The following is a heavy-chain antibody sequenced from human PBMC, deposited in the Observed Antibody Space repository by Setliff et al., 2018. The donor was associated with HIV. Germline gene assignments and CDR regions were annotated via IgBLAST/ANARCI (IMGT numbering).Heavy chain of an antibody. CDR2: INPHSGGT. D-gene: IGHD3-22*01. CDR1: GYTFIDYY. J-gene: IGHJ3*01. Sequence: ASVKVSCKASGYTFIDYYMHWVRQAPGLGFEWMGWINPHSGGTNYAQKFQGRVTMTRDTSISTASMELSRLRSDDTAVYYCARGAYYYDTSGYPRDPFDLWGQGTMVTVS. V-gene: IGHV1-2*02. CDR3: ARGAYYYDTSGYPRDPFDL.